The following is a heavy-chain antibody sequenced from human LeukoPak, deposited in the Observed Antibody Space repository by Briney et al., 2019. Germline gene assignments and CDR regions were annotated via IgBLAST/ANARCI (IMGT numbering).Heavy chain of an antibody. CDR2: MNPNSGNT. V-gene: IGHV1-8*01. CDR3: ARSYYDSSGYYQTFDR. J-gene: IGHJ5*02. D-gene: IGHD3-22*01. Sequence: ASVKVSCTASGYTFTIYDINCVRQATGQRLEWMGWMNPNSGNTGYAQKFQGRVTMTRNISISTAYMELSSMRSEATAVYYCARSYYDSSGYYQTFDRWGQGTLVTVSS. CDR1: GYTFTIYD.